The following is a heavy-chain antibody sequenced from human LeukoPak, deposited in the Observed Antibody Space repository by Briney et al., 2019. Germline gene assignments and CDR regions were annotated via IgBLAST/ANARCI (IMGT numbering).Heavy chain of an antibody. Sequence: ASVKVSCKASGYTFTGYYMHWVRQAPGQGLEWMGWINPNSGGTNYAQKFQGRVTMTRDTSINTAYLQWSSLKASDTAMYYCYGSGSYGYWGQGTLVTVSS. V-gene: IGHV1-2*02. D-gene: IGHD3-10*01. J-gene: IGHJ4*02. CDR2: INPNSGGT. CDR3: YGSGSYGY. CDR1: GYTFTGYY.